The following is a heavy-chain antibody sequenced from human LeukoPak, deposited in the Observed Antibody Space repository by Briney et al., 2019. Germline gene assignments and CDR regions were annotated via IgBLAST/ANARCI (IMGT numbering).Heavy chain of an antibody. CDR2: IKQDGSEK. D-gene: IGHD2-8*01. CDR3: ASRYCVNGVCYHMDV. Sequence: GGSLRLSCAASGFIFSNYWMSWVRQAPGKGLEWVANIKQDGSEKYYVDSVKGRFTISRDNAKNSLYLQMNSLRAEDTAVYYCASRYCVNGVCYHMDVWGKGTTVTVSS. V-gene: IGHV3-7*01. J-gene: IGHJ6*03. CDR1: GFIFSNYW.